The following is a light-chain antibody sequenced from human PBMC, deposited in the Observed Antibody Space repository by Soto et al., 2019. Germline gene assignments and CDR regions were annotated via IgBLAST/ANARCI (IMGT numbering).Light chain of an antibody. CDR2: AAS. CDR3: QKYNGALWA. CDR1: QGIGNY. J-gene: IGKJ1*01. V-gene: IGKV1-27*01. Sequence: DIRMTQSPSSLSASIGDRVTITCRASQGIGNYLAWYQQKPGKVPKLLIYAASSLQSGVPSRFSGSGSGTDFTLTIRGLQPEDVATYYCQKYNGALWAFGQGTKVEVK.